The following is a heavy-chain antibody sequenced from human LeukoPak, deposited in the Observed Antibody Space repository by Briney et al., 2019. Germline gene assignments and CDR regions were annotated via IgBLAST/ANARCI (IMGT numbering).Heavy chain of an antibody. J-gene: IGHJ4*02. V-gene: IGHV3-48*04. CDR2: ISSSSSTI. D-gene: IGHD5-24*01. CDR1: GFTFSSYS. Sequence: PGGSLRLSCAASGFTFSSYSMNWVRQAPGKGLEWVSYISSSSSTIYYADSVKGRFTISRDNAKNSVYLQIHNLRAEDTAVYYCARDLGWLQSDYWGQGTLVTVSS. CDR3: ARDLGWLQSDY.